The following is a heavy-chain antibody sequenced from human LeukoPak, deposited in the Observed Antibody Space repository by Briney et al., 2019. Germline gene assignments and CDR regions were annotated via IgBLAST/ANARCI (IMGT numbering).Heavy chain of an antibody. V-gene: IGHV3-23*01. CDR3: ARQWLVNG. CDR2: ISESGGTT. D-gene: IGHD6-19*01. CDR1: GFTFSSYA. J-gene: IGHJ4*02. Sequence: GGSLRLSCAASGFTFSSYAMNWVRQAPEKGLEWVSSISESGGTTDYADSVKGRFTISRDNSKNTLFLQMNSLRAEDTAVYYCARQWLVNGWGQGTLVTVSS.